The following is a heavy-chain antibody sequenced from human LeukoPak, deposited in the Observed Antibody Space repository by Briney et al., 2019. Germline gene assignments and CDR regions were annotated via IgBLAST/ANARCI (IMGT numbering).Heavy chain of an antibody. CDR2: ISAYNGNT. D-gene: IGHD3-22*01. Sequence: GSSVKVSCKASGYTFTSYGISWVRQAPGQGLEWMGWISAYNGNTNYAQKLQGRVTMTTDTSTSTAYMELRSLRSDDTAVYYCARDRTHHSYYYDSSGSHGYWGQGTLVTVSS. CDR3: ARDRTHHSYYYDSSGSHGY. J-gene: IGHJ4*02. V-gene: IGHV1-18*01. CDR1: GYTFTSYG.